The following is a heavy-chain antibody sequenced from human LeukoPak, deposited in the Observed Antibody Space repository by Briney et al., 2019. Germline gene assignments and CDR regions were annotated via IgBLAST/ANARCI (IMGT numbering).Heavy chain of an antibody. D-gene: IGHD3-10*01. CDR1: GFTFRSYE. J-gene: IGHJ6*02. Sequence: PGGSLRLSCAASGFTFRSYEMNWVRQAPGKGLEWVSHISSGGATIYSADSVKGRFTISRDNAKNSLFLQMHSLRAEDTAVYYCARVPLFGSGYPYYYVMDVWGQGTTVTVSS. CDR3: ARVPLFGSGYPYYYVMDV. CDR2: ISSGGATI. V-gene: IGHV3-48*03.